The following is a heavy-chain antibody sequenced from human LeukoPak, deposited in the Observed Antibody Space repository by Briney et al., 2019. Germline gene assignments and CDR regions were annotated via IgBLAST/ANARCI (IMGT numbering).Heavy chain of an antibody. CDR1: GFTFSSYS. D-gene: IGHD4-17*01. CDR3: VRGSYGAYDY. CDR2: ISSDSSYI. Sequence: GGSLRLSCAASGFTFSSYSMNWVRQAPGKGLEWVSSISSDSSYIYYADAVHGRFTVSRDNAKYSLYLQMNSLRAEDTAVYYCVRGSYGAYDYRGQGSLVTVSS. V-gene: IGHV3-21*01. J-gene: IGHJ4*02.